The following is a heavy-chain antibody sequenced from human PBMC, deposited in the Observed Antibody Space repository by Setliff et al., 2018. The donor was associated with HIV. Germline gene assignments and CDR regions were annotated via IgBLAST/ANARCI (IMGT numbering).Heavy chain of an antibody. CDR2: MMTIFSTT. Sequence: SVKVSCKSSAGSYSIFAINWVRQAPGQGLEWMGGMMTIFSTTDYARKFQGRVTITTDESTGTAYMELSNLRSEDTAVYYCATEGAGGSYQRASALDLWGQGTMVTVSS. J-gene: IGHJ3*01. CDR1: AGSYSIFA. V-gene: IGHV1-69*05. CDR3: ATEGAGGSYQRASALDL. D-gene: IGHD1-26*01.